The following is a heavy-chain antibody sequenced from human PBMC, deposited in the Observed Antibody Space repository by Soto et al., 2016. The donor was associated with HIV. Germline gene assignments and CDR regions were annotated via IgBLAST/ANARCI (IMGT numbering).Heavy chain of an antibody. CDR3: ARHTRPVLPADIGDY. V-gene: IGHV3-20*04. D-gene: IGHD2-2*01. J-gene: IGHJ4*02. Sequence: EVQLVESGGGVVRPGGSRETLLCSLWIHFCKILVMSWVRQAPGKGLEWVSSIKWNGHSTSYAYSLKGRFTISRDNAKNSLYLQMNSLRVGDTAFYYCARHTRPVLPADIGDYWGQGTLVIVSS. CDR2: IKWNGHST. CDR1: IHFCKILV.